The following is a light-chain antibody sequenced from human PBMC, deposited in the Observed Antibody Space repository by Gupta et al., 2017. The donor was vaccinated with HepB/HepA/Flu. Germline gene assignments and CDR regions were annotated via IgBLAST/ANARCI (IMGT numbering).Light chain of an antibody. CDR2: AAS. CDR1: QSIRNY. V-gene: IGKV1-39*01. Sequence: DIQMTQSPSSLSASLGDRVTITCRASQSIRNYLNWYQQKPGKAPKLLIYAASNLQSGVPSRFSGSGSGTSFTLTISSLQSEDFATYYCQQSDSTPHTFGQGTRLE. J-gene: IGKJ2*01. CDR3: QQSDSTPHT.